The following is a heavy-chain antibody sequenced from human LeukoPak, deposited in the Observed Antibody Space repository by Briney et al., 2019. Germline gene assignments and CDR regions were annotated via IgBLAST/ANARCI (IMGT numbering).Heavy chain of an antibody. CDR3: ARVDSSSWYWDYYYYMDV. Sequence: PRASVTVSCKASGGTFSSYAISWVRQAPGQGLEWMGGIIPIFGTANYAQKFQGRVTITADKSTSTAYMELSSLRSEDTAVYYCARVDSSSWYWDYYYYMDVWGKGTTVTVSS. J-gene: IGHJ6*03. D-gene: IGHD6-13*01. CDR2: IIPIFGTA. CDR1: GGTFSSYA. V-gene: IGHV1-69*06.